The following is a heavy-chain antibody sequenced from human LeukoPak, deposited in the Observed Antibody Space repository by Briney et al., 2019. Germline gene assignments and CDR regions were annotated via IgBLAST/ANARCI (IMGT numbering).Heavy chain of an antibody. CDR2: IYYSGST. CDR1: GGSISSYY. Sequence: SETLSLTCTVSGGSISSYYWSWIRQPPGKGLEWIGYIYYSGSTNYNPSLKSRVTISVDTSKNQFSLQLSSVTAADTAVYYCARARPGDLEGGFDPWGQGTLVTVSS. CDR3: ARARPGDLEGGFDP. D-gene: IGHD3-10*01. J-gene: IGHJ5*02. V-gene: IGHV4-59*01.